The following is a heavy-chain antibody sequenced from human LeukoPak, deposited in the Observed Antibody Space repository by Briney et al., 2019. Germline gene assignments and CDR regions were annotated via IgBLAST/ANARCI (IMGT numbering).Heavy chain of an antibody. V-gene: IGHV4-34*01. J-gene: IGHJ5*02. Sequence: SETLSLTCAVYGGSFSGYYWSWIRQPPGKGLEWIGQINHSGSTNYNPSLMSRVTISVDTSKNQFSLKLSSVTAADTAVYYCARGPLGYCSSTSCSRQYNWFDPWGQGTLVTVSS. CDR1: GGSFSGYY. CDR2: INHSGST. CDR3: ARGPLGYCSSTSCSRQYNWFDP. D-gene: IGHD2-2*01.